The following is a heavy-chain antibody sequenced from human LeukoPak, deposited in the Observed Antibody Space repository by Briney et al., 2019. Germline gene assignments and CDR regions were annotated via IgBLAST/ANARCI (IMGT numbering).Heavy chain of an antibody. CDR3: AREVAADYFDY. CDR1: GVSISTY. Sequence: SQTLSLTCTVSGVSISTYWSWIRQPPGRGLEWIGYIYYSGSTNYNSSLKSRVTISVDTSKNQFSLKLNSVTAADTAVYYCAREVAADYFDYWGQGTLVTVSS. CDR2: IYYSGST. D-gene: IGHD6-13*01. J-gene: IGHJ4*02. V-gene: IGHV4-59*01.